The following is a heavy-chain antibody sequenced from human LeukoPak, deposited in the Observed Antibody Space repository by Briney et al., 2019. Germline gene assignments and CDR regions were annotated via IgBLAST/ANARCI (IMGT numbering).Heavy chain of an antibody. D-gene: IGHD3-22*01. CDR2: MNPNSGNT. CDR3: ARGGAGYYDSSGYYFVY. J-gene: IGHJ4*02. V-gene: IGHV1-8*01. CDR1: GYTFTSYD. Sequence: ASVKVSCKASGYTFTSYDINWVRQATGQGLEWMGWMNPNSGNTGYAQKFQGRVTMTRNTSISTAYMELSSLRSEDTAVYYCARGGAGYYDSSGYYFVYWGQGTLVTVSP.